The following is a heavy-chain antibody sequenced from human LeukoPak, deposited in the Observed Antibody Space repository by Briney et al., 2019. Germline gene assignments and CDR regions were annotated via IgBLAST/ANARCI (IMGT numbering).Heavy chain of an antibody. CDR1: GYSFADSW. CDR3: ARYTHEYYYYMDV. J-gene: IGHJ6*03. Sequence: GESLKISCKGSGYSFADSWVAWVRQMPGKGLEWMAIIYPGDSDTRYSPSFQGQVTISADKSISTAYLQWSSLKASDTAMYYCARYTHEYYYYMDVWGKGTTVTVSS. V-gene: IGHV5-51*01. CDR2: IYPGDSDT. D-gene: IGHD2-15*01.